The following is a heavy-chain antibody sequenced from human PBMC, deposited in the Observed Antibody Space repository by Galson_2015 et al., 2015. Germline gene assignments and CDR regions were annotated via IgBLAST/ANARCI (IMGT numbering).Heavy chain of an antibody. D-gene: IGHD2-2*01. V-gene: IGHV3-21*01. Sequence: SLRLSCAASGFTFRYYVMHWVRQAPGKGLEWVSSISSGSSDIYYADSVKGRFTISRDNAESSLYPQMNSLRAEDTAVYYCARDQPGGYCTSTSCYGPQYYFDSWGQGTLVTVSS. J-gene: IGHJ4*02. CDR2: ISSGSSDI. CDR1: GFTFRYYV. CDR3: ARDQPGGYCTSTSCYGPQYYFDS.